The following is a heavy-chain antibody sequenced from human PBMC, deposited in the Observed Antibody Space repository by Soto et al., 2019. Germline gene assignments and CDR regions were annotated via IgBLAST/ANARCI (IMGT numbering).Heavy chain of an antibody. CDR3: ANDYVWGSYPTDDAFDI. CDR1: GFTFSSYG. Sequence: GGSLRLSCAASGFTFSSYGMHWVRQAPGKGLEWVAVISYDGSNKYYADSVKGRFTISRDNSKNTLYLQMNSLRAEDTAVYYCANDYVWGSYPTDDAFDIWGQGTMVTVSS. D-gene: IGHD3-16*02. J-gene: IGHJ3*02. V-gene: IGHV3-30*18. CDR2: ISYDGSNK.